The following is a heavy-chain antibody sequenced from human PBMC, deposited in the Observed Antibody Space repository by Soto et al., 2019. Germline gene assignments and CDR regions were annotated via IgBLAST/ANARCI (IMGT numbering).Heavy chain of an antibody. CDR3: ARGRDDMFGRYYYGLDV. V-gene: IGHV1-69*12. Sequence: QVQLVQSGAEVKKPGTSVKVSCKGSGGTFSSYVISWVRQAPGQGLEWMGGIIPKFGTTKYAQKFQGRVTLTADGSTILVYMELSSLRSEDTAVYYCARGRDDMFGRYYYGLDVWRQGTTVTVS. D-gene: IGHD3-10*02. CDR2: IIPKFGTT. CDR1: GGTFSSYV. J-gene: IGHJ6*02.